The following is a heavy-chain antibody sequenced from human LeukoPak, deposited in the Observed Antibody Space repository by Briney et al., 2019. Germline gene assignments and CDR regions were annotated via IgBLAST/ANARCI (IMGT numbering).Heavy chain of an antibody. J-gene: IGHJ5*02. D-gene: IGHD1-14*01. Sequence: GGSLRLSCAASGFTFSNYGMHWVRQAPGKGLEWVAVISYGGSNKYYADSVKGRFTISRDNSKNTLYLQMNSLRAEDTAVYYCAKNPERYTTTSWFDPWGQGTLVTVSS. CDR1: GFTFSNYG. CDR2: ISYGGSNK. CDR3: AKNPERYTTTSWFDP. V-gene: IGHV3-30*18.